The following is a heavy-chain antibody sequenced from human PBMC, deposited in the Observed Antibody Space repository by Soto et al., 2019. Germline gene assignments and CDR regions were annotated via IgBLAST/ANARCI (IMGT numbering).Heavy chain of an antibody. J-gene: IGHJ4*02. D-gene: IGHD3-10*01. Sequence: PSETLSLTCNVSGGSIDRSNYYWDWLRQPPGKGLEWTGTTYYNGNAYYNPSLRSRVSMSVDTSKNQFSLKLISVTAADTAVYYCARHFVAVVIKGWGYWGQGKLVTVSS. CDR1: GGSIDRSNYY. CDR3: ARHFVAVVIKGWGY. V-gene: IGHV4-39*01. CDR2: TYYNGNA.